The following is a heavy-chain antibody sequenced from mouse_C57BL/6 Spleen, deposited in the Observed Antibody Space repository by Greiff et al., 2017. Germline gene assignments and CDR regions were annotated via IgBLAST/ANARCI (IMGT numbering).Heavy chain of an antibody. CDR1: GYTFTTYP. Sequence: QVQLKESGAELVKPGASVKMSCKASGYTFTTYPIEWMKQNHGKSLEWIGNFHPYNDDTKYNEKFKGKATLTVEKSSSTVYLELSRLPSDASAVYDGERSSYYYGSAYWYFDVWGTGTTGTVSS. J-gene: IGHJ1*03. D-gene: IGHD1-1*01. CDR2: FHPYNDDT. CDR3: ERSSYYYGSAYWYFDV. V-gene: IGHV1-47*01.